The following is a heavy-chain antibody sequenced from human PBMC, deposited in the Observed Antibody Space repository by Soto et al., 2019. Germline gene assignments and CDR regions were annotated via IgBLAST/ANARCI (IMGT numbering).Heavy chain of an antibody. D-gene: IGHD3-3*01. Sequence: EVQLVESGGGLVQPGGSLRLSCAASGFTFSSYWMSWVRQAPGKGLEWVANIKQDRSEKYYVDSVKGRFTLSRDNAKNLLYLQMNSLRAEDTAVYYCAASGFLEWLGGRQVDSWGQGTLVTVSS. J-gene: IGHJ4*02. V-gene: IGHV3-7*01. CDR1: GFTFSSYW. CDR3: AASGFLEWLGGRQVDS. CDR2: IKQDRSEK.